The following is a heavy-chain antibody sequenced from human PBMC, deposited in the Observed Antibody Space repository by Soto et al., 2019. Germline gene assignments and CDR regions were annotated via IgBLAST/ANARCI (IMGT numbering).Heavy chain of an antibody. Sequence: SETLSLTCTVSGGSISSHTYYWGWIRQPPGKGPEWIASITYSGSTYYNPSLKSRVTISVDTSKNQFSLKLSSVTAADTAVYYCARHNGPLYVGYYYDMDVWGQGTTVTVSS. J-gene: IGHJ6*02. CDR1: GGSISSHTYY. CDR2: ITYSGST. V-gene: IGHV4-39*01. CDR3: ARHNGPLYVGYYYDMDV. D-gene: IGHD3-16*01.